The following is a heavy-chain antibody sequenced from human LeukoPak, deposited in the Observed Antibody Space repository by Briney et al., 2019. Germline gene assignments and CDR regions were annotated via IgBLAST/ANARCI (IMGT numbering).Heavy chain of an antibody. CDR3: TRDPRPGIAVAGLAGY. V-gene: IGHV3-49*04. CDR2: IRSKAYGGTT. Sequence: GGSLRLSCAASGFTFSNAWMSWVRQAPGKGLEWVGFIRSKAYGGTTEYAASVKGRFTISRDDSKSIAYLQMNSLKTEDTAVYYCTRDPRPGIAVAGLAGYWGQGTLVTVSS. J-gene: IGHJ4*02. D-gene: IGHD6-19*01. CDR1: GFTFSNAW.